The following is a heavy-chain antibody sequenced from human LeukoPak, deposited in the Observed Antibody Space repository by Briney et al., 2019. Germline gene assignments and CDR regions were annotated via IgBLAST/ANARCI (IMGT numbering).Heavy chain of an antibody. D-gene: IGHD1-26*01. CDR2: IYSGGST. J-gene: IGHJ4*02. Sequence: PGGSLRLSCAASGFIFSSNYMSWVRQAPGKGLEWVSAIYSGGSTYYADSVKGRFTISRDNSKNTLYLQMNSLRAEDTAVYYCARDLYAEYSGSYPGGYWGQGILVTVSS. V-gene: IGHV3-53*01. CDR3: ARDLYAEYSGSYPGGY. CDR1: GFIFSSNY.